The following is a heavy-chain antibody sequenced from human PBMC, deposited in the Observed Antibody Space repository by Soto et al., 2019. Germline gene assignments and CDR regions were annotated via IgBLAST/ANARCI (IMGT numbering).Heavy chain of an antibody. J-gene: IGHJ5*02. CDR2: ISGSGGST. V-gene: IGHV3-23*01. CDR1: GFTFSSYA. D-gene: IGHD2-2*01. CDR3: AKGDCSSTSCSWFDP. Sequence: GGSLRLSCAASGFTFSSYAMSWVRQAPGKGLEWVSAISGSGGSTYYADSVKGRFTISRDNSKNTLYLQMNSLRAEDTAVYYCAKGDCSSTSCSWFDPWGQGTLVPVSS.